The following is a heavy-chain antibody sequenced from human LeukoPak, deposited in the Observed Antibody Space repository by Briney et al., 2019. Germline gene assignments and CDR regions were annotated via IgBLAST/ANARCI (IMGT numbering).Heavy chain of an antibody. J-gene: IGHJ1*01. V-gene: IGHV3-23*01. Sequence: PGGSLRLSCAASGFTFSSYAMSWVRQAPGKGLEWVSAISGSGGSTYYADSVEGRFTISRDNSKNTLYLQMNSLRAEDTAVYYCAKVADTYYYDGSGYYSMDFQHWGQGTLVTVSS. CDR3: AKVADTYYYDGSGYYSMDFQH. D-gene: IGHD3-22*01. CDR1: GFTFSSYA. CDR2: ISGSGGST.